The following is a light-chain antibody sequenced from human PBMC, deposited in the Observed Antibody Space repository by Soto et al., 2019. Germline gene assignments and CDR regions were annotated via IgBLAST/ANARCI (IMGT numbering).Light chain of an antibody. Sequence: EIVLTQSPATLSLSPGERATLPCRASQSVSSYLAWYQQKPGQAPRLLIYDASNRATGIPARFSGSGSGTDFTLPLSSLQPQDFAVYYCQQRSNWPPPFGQGTKLEIK. V-gene: IGKV3-11*01. J-gene: IGKJ2*01. CDR3: QQRSNWPPP. CDR2: DAS. CDR1: QSVSSY.